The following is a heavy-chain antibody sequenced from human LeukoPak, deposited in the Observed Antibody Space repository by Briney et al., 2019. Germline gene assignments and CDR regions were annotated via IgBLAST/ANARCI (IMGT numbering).Heavy chain of an antibody. V-gene: IGHV4-61*01. CDR3: ARLERITIFGVIMNNWFDP. J-gene: IGHJ5*02. Sequence: SETLSLTCTVSGGSISSGSYYWSWIRQPPGKGLEWIGYIYYSGSTNYNPSLKSRVTISVDTSKNQFSLKLSSVTAADTAVYYCARLERITIFGVIMNNWFDPWGQGTLVTVSS. D-gene: IGHD3-3*01. CDR1: GGSISSGSYY. CDR2: IYYSGST.